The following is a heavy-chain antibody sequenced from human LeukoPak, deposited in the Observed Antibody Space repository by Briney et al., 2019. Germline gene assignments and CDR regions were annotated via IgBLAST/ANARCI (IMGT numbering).Heavy chain of an antibody. V-gene: IGHV4-34*01. CDR1: GGSFSGYY. CDR3: ARGAIRGGVNAIGGGEKNNWFDP. CDR2: INHSGST. D-gene: IGHD2-8*02. Sequence: SETLSLTCAVYGGSFSGYYWSWIRQPPGKGLEWIGEINHSGSTNYNPSLKSRVTISVDTSKNQFSLKLSSVTAADTAVYYCARGAIRGGVNAIGGGEKNNWFDPWGQGTLVTVSS. J-gene: IGHJ5*02.